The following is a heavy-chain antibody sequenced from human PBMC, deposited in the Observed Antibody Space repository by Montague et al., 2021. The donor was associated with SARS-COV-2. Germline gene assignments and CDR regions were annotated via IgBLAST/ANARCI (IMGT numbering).Heavy chain of an antibody. V-gene: IGHV4-34*01. D-gene: IGHD1-26*01. J-gene: IGHJ4*02. CDR2: INPSGGT. Sequence: SETLSLTCAVYGGSFSGYYWSWIRQPPGKGLEWIGEINPSGGTNXNPSLASRVTISADTSKKQFSLKFSSVSAADTAVYYCARGRYGGAAYWGQGTLVTVTS. CDR1: GGSFSGYY. CDR3: ARGRYGGAAY.